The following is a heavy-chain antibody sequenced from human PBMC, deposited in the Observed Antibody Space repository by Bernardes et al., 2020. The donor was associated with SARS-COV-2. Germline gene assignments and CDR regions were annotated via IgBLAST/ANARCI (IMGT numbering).Heavy chain of an antibody. V-gene: IGHV3-30-3*01. CDR3: ARRSVSNWSHDC. J-gene: IGHJ4*02. CDR2: ISYDGSNK. D-gene: IGHD6-13*01. CDR1: GFTFSSYA. Sequence: GGSLRLSCAASGFTFSSYAMHWVRQAPGKGLEWVAVISYDGSNKYYADSVKGRFTISRDNSKNTLYLQMNSLRAEDTAVYYCARRSVSNWSHDCWGQGTLVTVSS.